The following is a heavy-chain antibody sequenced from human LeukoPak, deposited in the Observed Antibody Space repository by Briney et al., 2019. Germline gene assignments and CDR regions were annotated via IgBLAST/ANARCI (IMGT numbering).Heavy chain of an antibody. Sequence: SGPTLVKPTQTFTLTCTFSGFSLSTTGVGVGWIRQPPGKAPEWLALIYWNEDKRYSPSLKSRLTISKDTSKNQVVLTMTNMDPVDTATYYCARRPTARQYGDYFDYWGQGTLVTVSS. D-gene: IGHD4-17*01. CDR3: ARRPTARQYGDYFDY. CDR1: GFSLSTTGVG. V-gene: IGHV2-5*01. J-gene: IGHJ4*02. CDR2: IYWNEDK.